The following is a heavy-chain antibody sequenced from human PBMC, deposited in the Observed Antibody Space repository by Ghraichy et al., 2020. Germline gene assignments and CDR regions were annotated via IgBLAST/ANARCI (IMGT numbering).Heavy chain of an antibody. V-gene: IGHV1-2*06. CDR2: INPNSGGT. CDR3: ARVENGWELPDTGAFDI. J-gene: IGHJ3*02. Sequence: ASVKVSCKASGYTFTGYYMHWVRQAPGQGLEWMGRINPNSGGTNYAQKFQGRVTMTRDTSISTAYMELSRLRSDDTAVYYCARVENGWELPDTGAFDIWGQGTMVTVSS. CDR1: GYTFTGYY. D-gene: IGHD1-26*01.